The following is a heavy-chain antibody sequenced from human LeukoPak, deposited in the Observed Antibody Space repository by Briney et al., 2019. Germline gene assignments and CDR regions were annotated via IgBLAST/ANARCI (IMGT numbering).Heavy chain of an antibody. CDR1: GFTFSSYG. D-gene: IGHD3-22*01. V-gene: IGHV3-33*01. CDR2: IWYDGSNK. J-gene: IGHJ4*02. CDR3: ARASARLYYYDSSGYWGYFDY. Sequence: GRSLRLSCAASGFTFSSYGMHWVRQAPGKGLEWVAVIWYDGSNKYYADSVKGRFTTSRDNSKNTLYLQMNSLRAEDTAVYYWARASARLYYYDSSGYWGYFDYWGQGTLVTVSS.